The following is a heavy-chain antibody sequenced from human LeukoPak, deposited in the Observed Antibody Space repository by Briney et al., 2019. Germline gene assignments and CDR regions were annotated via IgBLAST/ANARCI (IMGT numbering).Heavy chain of an antibody. CDR1: GYTFTGYY. CDR2: INPNSGGT. V-gene: IGHV1-2*02. Sequence: ASVKVSCKASGYTFTGYYMHWVRQAPGQGLEWMGWINPNSGGTNYAQKFQGRVTMTRDTSISTAYMELRSLTSDDTAMYYCARQQLVPNWFDPWGQGTLVTVSS. CDR3: ARQQLVPNWFDP. D-gene: IGHD6-13*01. J-gene: IGHJ5*02.